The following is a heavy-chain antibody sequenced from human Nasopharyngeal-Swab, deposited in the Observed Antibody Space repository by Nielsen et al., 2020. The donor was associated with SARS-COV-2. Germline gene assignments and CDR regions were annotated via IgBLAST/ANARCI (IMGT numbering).Heavy chain of an antibody. J-gene: IGHJ3*02. Sequence: ASVKVSCKASGYSFNTYYMHCVRQAPGQALEWVGLIPCDDGTRNYAQKFRGRVTMTRDTSTNTVYLDLSSLQSEDTAVYYCARGPNPHNAFDIWGQGTMVTVSS. CDR1: GYSFNTYY. CDR3: ARGPNPHNAFDI. D-gene: IGHD1-14*01. CDR2: IPCDDGTR. V-gene: IGHV1-46*02.